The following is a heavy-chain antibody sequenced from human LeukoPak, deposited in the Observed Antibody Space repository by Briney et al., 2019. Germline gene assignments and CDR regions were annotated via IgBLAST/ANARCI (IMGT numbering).Heavy chain of an antibody. D-gene: IGHD3-10*01. CDR2: ISYDGSNK. V-gene: IGHV3-30*18. Sequence: PGGSLRLSCAASGFTFSSYGMHWVRQAPGKGLEWVAVISYDGSNKYYADSVKGRFTISRDNSKNTLYLQMNSLRAEDTAVYYCAKSSMVRGVIIVDYWCQGTLVTVSS. J-gene: IGHJ4*02. CDR3: AKSSMVRGVIIVDY. CDR1: GFTFSSYG.